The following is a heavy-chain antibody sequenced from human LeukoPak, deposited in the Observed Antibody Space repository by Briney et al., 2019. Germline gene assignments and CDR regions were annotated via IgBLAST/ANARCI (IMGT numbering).Heavy chain of an antibody. J-gene: IGHJ4*02. D-gene: IGHD2-2*01. CDR1: GYTPSRSG. CDR2: ISDYNGNT. V-gene: IGHV1-18*01. CDR3: ARNLRIVVVPAASHDY. Sequence: ASVKVSCKASGYTPSRSGLCWVRQAPGQGLEWMGRISDYNGNTNYAQKLQSRVTMTTDTTTSTAYMELRSLRSDDTAVYYSARNLRIVVVPAASHDYGGQGTLVTVSS.